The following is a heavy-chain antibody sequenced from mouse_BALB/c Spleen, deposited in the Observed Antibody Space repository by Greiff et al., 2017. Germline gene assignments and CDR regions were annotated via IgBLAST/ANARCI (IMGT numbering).Heavy chain of an antibody. CDR1: GDSITSGY. CDR3: ARRGDYYGSSYAYFDV. V-gene: IGHV3-8*02. CDR2: ISYSGST. Sequence: EVKLVESGPSLVKPSQTLSLTCSVTGDSITSGYWNWIRKFPGNKLEYMGYISYSGSTYYNPSLKSRISITRDTSKNQYYLQLNSVTTEDTATYYCARRGDYYGSSYAYFDVWGAGTTVTVSS. J-gene: IGHJ1*01. D-gene: IGHD1-1*01.